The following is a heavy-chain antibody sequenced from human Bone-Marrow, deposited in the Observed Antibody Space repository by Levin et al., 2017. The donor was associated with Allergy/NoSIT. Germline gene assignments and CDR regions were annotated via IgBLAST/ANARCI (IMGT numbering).Heavy chain of an antibody. CDR3: ARGFLEWLFRAP. CDR1: GYSISSGYY. J-gene: IGHJ5*02. Sequence: PSETLSLTCAVSGYSISSGYYWGWIRQPPGKGLEWIGSIYHSGSTYYNPSLKSRVTISVDTSKNQFSLKLSSVTAADTAVYYCARGFLEWLFRAPWGQGTLVTVSS. D-gene: IGHD3-3*01. CDR2: IYHSGST. V-gene: IGHV4-38-2*01.